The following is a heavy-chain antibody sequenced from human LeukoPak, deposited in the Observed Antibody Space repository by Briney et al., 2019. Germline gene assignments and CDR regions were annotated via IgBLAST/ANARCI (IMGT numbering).Heavy chain of an antibody. CDR1: GFTFSSDT. J-gene: IGHJ6*04. CDR2: VSERDGTT. Sequence: GGSLRLSCVASGFTFSSDTMTWVRQAPGKALEWVSSVSERDGTTSYADSVKGRFTISRDNSRNTLYLQMNSLRVEDTATYYCAKGSSGNYYHWGKGTTVTVSS. V-gene: IGHV3-23*01. CDR3: AKGSSGNYYH. D-gene: IGHD3-10*01.